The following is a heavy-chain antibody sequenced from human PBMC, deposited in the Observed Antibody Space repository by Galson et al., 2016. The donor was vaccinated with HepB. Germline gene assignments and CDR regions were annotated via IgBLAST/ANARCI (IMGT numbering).Heavy chain of an antibody. CDR1: GFTFRNHQ. J-gene: IGHJ4*02. CDR3: ARDLSGPDH. V-gene: IGHV3-74*01. CDR2: IEGDGTSP. Sequence: SLRLSCAVSGFTFRNHQMHWIRQVPGKGLMWVARIEGDGTSPIYAPSVKGRFTISSGSAENTVYLQMNRLRAEDTALYYCARDLSGPDHWGQGTQVTVSS.